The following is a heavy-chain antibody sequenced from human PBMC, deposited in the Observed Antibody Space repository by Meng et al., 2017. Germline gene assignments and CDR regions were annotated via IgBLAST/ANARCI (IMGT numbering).Heavy chain of an antibody. D-gene: IGHD5-12*01. J-gene: IGHJ5*02. Sequence: HLQRPESGPGLVKPSETLSLTCTVSGGSISSSSYYWGWIRQPPGKGLEWIGSIYYSGSTYYNPSLKSRVTISVDTSKNQFSLKLSSVTAADTAVYYCARDRLWVRKNWFDPWGQGTLVTVSS. CDR3: ARDRLWVRKNWFDP. CDR2: IYYSGST. V-gene: IGHV4-39*07. CDR1: GGSISSSSYY.